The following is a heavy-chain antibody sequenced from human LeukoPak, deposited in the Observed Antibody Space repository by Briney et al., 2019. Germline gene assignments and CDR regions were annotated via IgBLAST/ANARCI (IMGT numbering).Heavy chain of an antibody. CDR2: INHSGST. Sequence: PSETLSLTCAVYGGSFSGYYWSWIRQPPGKGLEWIGEINHSGSTNYNPSLKSRVTISVDTSKNQFSLKLSSVTAADTAVYYCARGRVATDWGQGTLVTVSS. CDR3: ARGRVATD. D-gene: IGHD5-12*01. J-gene: IGHJ4*02. CDR1: GGSFSGYY. V-gene: IGHV4-34*01.